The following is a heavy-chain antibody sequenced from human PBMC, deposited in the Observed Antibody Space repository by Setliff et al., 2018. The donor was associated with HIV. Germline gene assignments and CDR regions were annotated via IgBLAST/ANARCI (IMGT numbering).Heavy chain of an antibody. J-gene: IGHJ4*02. D-gene: IGHD2-15*01. Sequence: GESLKISCAASELTFSNYAMTWVRQAPGKGLEWVSAIGGSGFGTYYADSVKGRFTISRDNSKNTLYLQMNSLRAEDTAIYYCAKCGGVTCYSASWYFDYWGQGTLVTVSS. CDR1: ELTFSNYA. CDR3: AKCGGVTCYSASWYFDY. CDR2: IGGSGFGT. V-gene: IGHV3-23*01.